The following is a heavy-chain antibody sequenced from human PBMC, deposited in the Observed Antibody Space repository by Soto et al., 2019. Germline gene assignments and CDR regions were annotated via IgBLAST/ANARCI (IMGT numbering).Heavy chain of an antibody. CDR3: ASARRGYSGYETIDC. CDR1: GGTFSSYT. D-gene: IGHD5-12*01. J-gene: IGHJ4*02. CDR2: IIPILGIA. Sequence: QVQLVQSGAEVKKPGSSVKVSCKASGGTFSSYTISWVRQAPGQGLEWMGRIIPILGIANYAQKFQGRVTSTADKCTSTAYVELSSLRSEDTAVYYCASARRGYSGYETIDCWGQGTLVTVSS. V-gene: IGHV1-69*02.